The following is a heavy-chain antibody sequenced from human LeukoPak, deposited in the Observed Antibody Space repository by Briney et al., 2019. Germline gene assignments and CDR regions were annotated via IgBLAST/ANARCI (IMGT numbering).Heavy chain of an antibody. V-gene: IGHV4-34*01. CDR2: INHSGST. CDR1: GGSFSGYY. D-gene: IGHD4-23*01. J-gene: IGHJ4*02. Sequence: PSXTLSLTYAVYGGSFSGYYWSWIRQPPGKGMEWIGEINHSGSTNYNPSLKSRVTISVDASKNQFSLKLSSVTAADTAVYYCARGAHTVVTNLGPFDYWGQGTLVTVSS. CDR3: ARGAHTVVTNLGPFDY.